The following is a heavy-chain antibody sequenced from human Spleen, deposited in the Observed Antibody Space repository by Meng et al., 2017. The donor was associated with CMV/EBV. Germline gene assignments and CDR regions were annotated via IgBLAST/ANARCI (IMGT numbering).Heavy chain of an antibody. V-gene: IGHV1-69*05. CDR3: ARVVPAAIRENWFDP. J-gene: IGHJ5*02. Sequence: SGGTFSSYAISWGRQAPGQGREWMGGIIPIFGTANYAQKFQGRVTITTDESTSTAYMELSSLRSEDTAVYYCARVVPAAIRENWFDPWGQGTLVTVSS. CDR1: GGTFSSYA. CDR2: IIPIFGTA. D-gene: IGHD2-2*02.